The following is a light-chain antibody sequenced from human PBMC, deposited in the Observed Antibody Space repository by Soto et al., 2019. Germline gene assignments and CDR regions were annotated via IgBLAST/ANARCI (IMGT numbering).Light chain of an antibody. CDR3: QQYTNSRWT. CDR2: GAS. CDR1: QTVASNY. Sequence: ETVLTQSPGTLSLSPGERVTLSCRASQTVASNYFAWYQQRPGQAPSLLMNGASTRATGVPARFSGSGSGTDFTLTISRLEPEDFAVYYCQQYTNSRWTFGQGTKVDIK. J-gene: IGKJ1*01. V-gene: IGKV3-20*01.